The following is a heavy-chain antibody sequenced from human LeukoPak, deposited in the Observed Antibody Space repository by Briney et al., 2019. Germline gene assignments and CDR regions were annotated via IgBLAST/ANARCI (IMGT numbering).Heavy chain of an antibody. D-gene: IGHD3-10*01. J-gene: IGHJ4*02. CDR1: GGSISSSSYY. CDR2: IYYSGST. CDR3: ARDGLGDAGPFDY. Sequence: SETLSLTCTVSGGSISSSSYYWGWIRQPPGKGLEWIGSIYYSGSTYYNPSLKSRVTISVDTSKNQFSLKLSPVTAADTAVYSCARDGLGDAGPFDYWGQGTLVTVSS. V-gene: IGHV4-39*07.